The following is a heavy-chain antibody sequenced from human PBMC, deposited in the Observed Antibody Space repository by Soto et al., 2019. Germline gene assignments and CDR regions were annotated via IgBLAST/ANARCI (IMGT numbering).Heavy chain of an antibody. Sequence: ASVKVSCKASGGTFSSYAISWVRQAPGQGLEWMGGIIPIFGTANYAQKFQGRVTITADESTSTAYMELSSLRSEDTAVYYCARTPRGYYDSSGYYYPFDYWGQGTLVTVSS. CDR3: ARTPRGYYDSSGYYYPFDY. CDR1: GGTFSSYA. CDR2: IIPIFGTA. J-gene: IGHJ4*02. V-gene: IGHV1-69*13. D-gene: IGHD3-22*01.